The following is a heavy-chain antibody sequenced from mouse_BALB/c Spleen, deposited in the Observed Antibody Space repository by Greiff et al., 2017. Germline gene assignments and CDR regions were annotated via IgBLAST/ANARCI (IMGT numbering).Heavy chain of an antibody. J-gene: IGHJ3*01. V-gene: IGHV2-9*02. CDR3: ARDWGPTGSWFAY. D-gene: IGHD4-1*02. Sequence: QVQLQQSGPGLVAPSQSLSITCTVSGFSLTSYGVHWVRQPPGKGLEWLGVIWAGGSTNYNSALMSRLSISKDNSKSQVFLKMNSLQTDDTAMYYCARDWGPTGSWFAYWGQGTLVTVSA. CDR1: GFSLTSYG. CDR2: IWAGGST.